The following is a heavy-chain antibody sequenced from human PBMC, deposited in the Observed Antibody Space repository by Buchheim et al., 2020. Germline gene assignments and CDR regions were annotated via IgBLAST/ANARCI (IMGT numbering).Heavy chain of an antibody. Sequence: EVQLLESGGGLVQPGGSLRLSCAASGFTFSSYAMSWVSQAPGKGLEWVSAISGSGGSTYYADSVKGRFTISREHSKKTRYLQMNSLRAEDTAVYYCAKMGRPYYYDSSGYSTGGVYFDYWGQGTL. CDR3: AKMGRPYYYDSSGYSTGGVYFDY. CDR2: ISGSGGST. V-gene: IGHV3-23*01. CDR1: GFTFSSYA. D-gene: IGHD3-22*01. J-gene: IGHJ4*02.